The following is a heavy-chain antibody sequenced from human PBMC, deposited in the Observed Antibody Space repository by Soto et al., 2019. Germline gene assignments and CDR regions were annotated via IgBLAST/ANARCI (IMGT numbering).Heavy chain of an antibody. CDR1: GYAFEDYA. CDR2: ISWDGEST. Sequence: GGSLRLSCATSGYAFEDYAMHWVRQVPGKGLEWVSLISWDGESTYYADPVKGRFTVSRDNSEKSLYLQMNSVRVGDTALYYCAKVGQLDITTGHAYFDHWGQGTLVTVSS. J-gene: IGHJ4*02. CDR3: AKVGQLDITTGHAYFDH. V-gene: IGHV3-43D*04. D-gene: IGHD5-12*01.